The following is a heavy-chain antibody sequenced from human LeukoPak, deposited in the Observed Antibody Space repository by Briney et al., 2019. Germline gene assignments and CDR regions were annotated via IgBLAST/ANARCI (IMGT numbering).Heavy chain of an antibody. D-gene: IGHD2-21*02. Sequence: GGSLRLSCAASGFTFSTYTMYWVRHPPGKRLEWVSIIGNNGGGIRYADSVKGRFTISRDNFKNALYLQMNSLRVEDTAVYYCARARVVTKWINYWGQGTLVTVSS. J-gene: IGHJ4*02. CDR3: ARARVVTKWINY. V-gene: IGHV3-23*01. CDR2: IGNNGGGI. CDR1: GFTFSTYT.